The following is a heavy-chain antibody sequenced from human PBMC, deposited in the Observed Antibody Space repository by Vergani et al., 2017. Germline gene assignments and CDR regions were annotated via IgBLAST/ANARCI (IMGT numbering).Heavy chain of an antibody. CDR3: ARGAMVRGVPPDYGMDV. Sequence: QVQLVESGGGVVQPGRSLRLSCAASGFTFSSYAMHWVRQAPGKGMEWVAVISYDGSNKYYADSVKGRFTISRDNSKNTLYLKMNSLRAEDTAVYYCARGAMVRGVPPDYGMDVWGQGTTVTVYS. D-gene: IGHD3-10*01. J-gene: IGHJ6*02. CDR1: GFTFSSYA. CDR2: ISYDGSNK. V-gene: IGHV3-30-3*01.